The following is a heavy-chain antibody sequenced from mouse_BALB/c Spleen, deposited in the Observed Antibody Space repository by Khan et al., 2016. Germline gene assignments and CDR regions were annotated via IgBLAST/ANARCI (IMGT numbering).Heavy chain of an antibody. CDR2: ISTYSGNT. Sequence: QVQLQQSGPELVRPGVSVKISCKGSGYTFTDYAMHWVKQSHAKSLEWIGVISTYSGNTNYNQKFKGKATMNVDKSYRTAYMELARLTSYDSAFYYGARASSGYPSYAMDYWGHGTSVTVSS. D-gene: IGHD3-1*01. CDR3: ARASSGYPSYAMDY. J-gene: IGHJ4*01. V-gene: IGHV1S137*01. CDR1: GYTFTDYA.